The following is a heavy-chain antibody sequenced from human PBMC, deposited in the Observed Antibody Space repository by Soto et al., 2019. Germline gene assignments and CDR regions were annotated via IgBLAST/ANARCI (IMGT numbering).Heavy chain of an antibody. CDR2: INSDGSSI. J-gene: IGHJ4*02. V-gene: IGHV3-74*01. D-gene: IGHD6-19*01. CDR3: ARETGYSSGWRQDY. Sequence: EVQLVESGGGLVQPGGSLRLSCAASGFTFSSYWMHWVRQAPGKGLVWVSRINSDGSSISYADSVKGRFTISRDNAKNTLYLQMNSLRVEETAVYYCARETGYSSGWRQDYWGQGTLVAVSS. CDR1: GFTFSSYW.